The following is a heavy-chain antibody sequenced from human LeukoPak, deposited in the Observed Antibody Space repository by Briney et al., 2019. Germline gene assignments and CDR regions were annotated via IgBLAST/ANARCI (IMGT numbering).Heavy chain of an antibody. D-gene: IGHD3-22*01. J-gene: IGHJ5*02. CDR2: INPNSGGT. Sequence: GASVKVSCKASGYTLTGYYMHWVRQAPGQGLEWMGWINPNSGGTNYAQKFQGRVTMTRDTSISTAYMELSRLRSDDTAVYYCAREAITMIVELPFDPWGQGTLVTVSS. V-gene: IGHV1-2*02. CDR1: GYTLTGYY. CDR3: AREAITMIVELPFDP.